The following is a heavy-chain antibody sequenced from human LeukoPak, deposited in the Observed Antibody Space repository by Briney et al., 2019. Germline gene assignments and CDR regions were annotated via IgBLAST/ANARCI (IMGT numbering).Heavy chain of an antibody. CDR2: IYYSGST. D-gene: IGHD6-13*01. Sequence: SETLSPTCTVSGGSVSSGSYYWSWIRHPPGKGLEWIGYIYYSGSTNYNPSLKSRVTISVDTSKNQFSLKLSSVTAADTAVYYCARALVRYSSRSSGQFDYWGQGTLVTVSS. CDR1: GGSVSSGSYY. CDR3: ARALVRYSSRSSGQFDY. V-gene: IGHV4-61*01. J-gene: IGHJ4*02.